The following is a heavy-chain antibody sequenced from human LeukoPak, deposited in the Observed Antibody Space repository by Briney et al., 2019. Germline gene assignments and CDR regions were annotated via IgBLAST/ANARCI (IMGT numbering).Heavy chain of an antibody. CDR3: ARDHCGGDCYYDAFDI. CDR1: GFTFSSYW. D-gene: IGHD2-21*02. J-gene: IGHJ3*02. CDR2: IKQDGSEK. Sequence: GGSLRLSCAASGFTFSSYWMSWVRQAPGKGLEWVANIKQDGSEKYYVDSVKGRFTISRDNAKNSLYLQMNSLRAEDTAVYYCARDHCGGDCYYDAFDIWGQGTMVTVSS. V-gene: IGHV3-7*01.